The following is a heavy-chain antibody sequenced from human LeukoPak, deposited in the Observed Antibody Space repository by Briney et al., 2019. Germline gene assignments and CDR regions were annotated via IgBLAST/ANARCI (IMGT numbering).Heavy chain of an antibody. J-gene: IGHJ4*02. V-gene: IGHV3-21*01. CDR3: AREHGSGLGHCDY. Sequence: RTGGSLRLSCAASGFTFSSYSMNWVRQAPGKGLEWVSSISSRSSYIVYADSLKGRFTISRDNAKNSLYLQMNSLRAEDTAVYFCAREHGSGLGHCDYWGQGTLVTVSS. CDR2: ISSRSSYI. CDR1: GFTFSSYS. D-gene: IGHD3/OR15-3a*01.